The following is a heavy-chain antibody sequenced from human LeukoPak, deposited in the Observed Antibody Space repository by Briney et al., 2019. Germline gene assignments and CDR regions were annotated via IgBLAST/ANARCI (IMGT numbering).Heavy chain of an antibody. V-gene: IGHV3-9*01. D-gene: IGHD3-22*01. CDR3: AKEGGGNYYDSSGYYRIQTSDAFDI. J-gene: IGHJ3*02. CDR1: GFTFDDYA. CDR2: ISWNRGSI. Sequence: PGGSLRLSCAASGFTFDDYAMHWVRQAPGKGLEWVSGISWNRGSIGYADSVKGRFTISRDNAKNSLYLQMNSLRAEDTALYYCAKEGGGNYYDSSGYYRIQTSDAFDIWGQGTMVTVSS.